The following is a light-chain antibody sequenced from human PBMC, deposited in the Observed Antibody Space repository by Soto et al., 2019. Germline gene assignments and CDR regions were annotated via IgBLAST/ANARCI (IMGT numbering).Light chain of an antibody. Sequence: EIVMTQSPATLSVSPGERATLSCRASQSVSSNLAWYQQKPGQAPRLLIYGASTRATGISARFSGSGSGTEFTLTISSLQSEDFAGYYCQKYNNWPLTFGGGTKVEIK. V-gene: IGKV3-15*01. CDR3: QKYNNWPLT. CDR2: GAS. CDR1: QSVSSN. J-gene: IGKJ4*01.